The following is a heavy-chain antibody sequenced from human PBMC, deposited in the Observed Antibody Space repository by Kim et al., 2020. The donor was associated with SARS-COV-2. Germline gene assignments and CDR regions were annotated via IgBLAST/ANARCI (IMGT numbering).Heavy chain of an antibody. CDR2: IRGSGGRT. J-gene: IGHJ4*02. D-gene: IGHD4-17*01. CDR1: GFTFSRYA. Sequence: GGSLRLSCAASGFTFSRYAMSWVRQAPGKGLEWVSGIRGSGGRTYQGDSVKGRFSISRDNSRNTVNLQMNSLRAEDTAVYYCAKDSGSDFGDPLDYWGQGTLFTVSS. V-gene: IGHV3-23*01. CDR3: AKDSGSDFGDPLDY.